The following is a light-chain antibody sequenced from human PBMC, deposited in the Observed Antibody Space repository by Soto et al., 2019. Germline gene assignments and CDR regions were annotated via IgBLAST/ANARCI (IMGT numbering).Light chain of an antibody. J-gene: IGKJ1*01. Sequence: DIQMTQSPSTLSAFVGDRVTITCRASQSIGRWLAWYQQKPGKAPKLLIYDASSLESGVPSRFRGSGSGTEFHLTIRSMQPDDFATYYCQQYNTYSPERTFGQGTKVEV. CDR3: QQYNTYSPERT. CDR2: DAS. CDR1: QSIGRW. V-gene: IGKV1-5*01.